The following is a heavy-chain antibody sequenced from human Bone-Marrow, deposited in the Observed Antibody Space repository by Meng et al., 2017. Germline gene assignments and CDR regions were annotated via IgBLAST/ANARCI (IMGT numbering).Heavy chain of an antibody. V-gene: IGHV4-34*01. D-gene: IGHD2-21*02. J-gene: IGHJ4*02. CDR1: GGSFSGYY. Sequence: QVQLQQWGAGLLKPSETLSLTCAVYGGSFSGYYWSWIRQPPGKGLEWIGEINHSGSTNYNPSLKSRVTISVDTSKNQFSLKLSSVTAADTAVYYCARVAYRWGGDCSYFDYWGQGTLVTV. CDR2: INHSGST. CDR3: ARVAYRWGGDCSYFDY.